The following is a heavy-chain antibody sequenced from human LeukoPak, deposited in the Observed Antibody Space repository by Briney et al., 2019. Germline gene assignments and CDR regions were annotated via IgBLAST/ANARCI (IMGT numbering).Heavy chain of an antibody. CDR2: IKSKTDGETT. V-gene: IGHV3-15*01. CDR3: TTGRRGSDYFYYYGMDV. Sequence: GGSLRLSCAASGFTFTDAWMTWVRQAPGKGLQWVGRIKSKTDGETTDYAAPVQGRFTVSRDDSKNALYLQMNSLKTEDTAVYYCTTGRRGSDYFYYYGMDVWAKGTTVTVSS. D-gene: IGHD3-16*01. J-gene: IGHJ6*04. CDR1: GFTFTDAW.